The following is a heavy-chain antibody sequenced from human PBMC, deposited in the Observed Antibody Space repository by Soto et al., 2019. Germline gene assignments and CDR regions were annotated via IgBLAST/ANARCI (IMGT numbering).Heavy chain of an antibody. D-gene: IGHD6-13*01. V-gene: IGHV4-34*01. Sequence: ETLSLTCAVYGGSFSGYYWSWIRQPPGKGLEWIGEINHSGSTNYNPSLKSRVTISVDTSRNQFSLKLSSVTAADTAVYYCATNTGYSKGWFDPWGQGTLVTVSS. CDR2: INHSGST. CDR1: GGSFSGYY. J-gene: IGHJ5*02. CDR3: ATNTGYSKGWFDP.